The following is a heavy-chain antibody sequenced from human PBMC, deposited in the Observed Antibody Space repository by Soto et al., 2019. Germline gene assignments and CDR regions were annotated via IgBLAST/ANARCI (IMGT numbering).Heavy chain of an antibody. CDR2: LWYDGSNR. Sequence: QVQLVESGGGVVQPGRSLRLSCSASGFTFSNYGMHWVRQAPGKGLEWVTTLWYDGSNRYYSDSVKGRFTVSRDNSKNTLYLQMNNLRAEDTAVYYCAKSPQQIRTDSFDVWGQGTTVTVSS. CDR1: GFTFSNYG. CDR3: AKSPQQIRTDSFDV. D-gene: IGHD3-3*02. V-gene: IGHV3-33*06. J-gene: IGHJ3*01.